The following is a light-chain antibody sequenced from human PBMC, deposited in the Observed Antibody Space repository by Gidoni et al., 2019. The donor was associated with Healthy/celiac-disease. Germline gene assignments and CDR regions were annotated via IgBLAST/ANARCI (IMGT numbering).Light chain of an antibody. Sequence: QSALTQPASVSGSPGQSITISCTGTSSDVGSYNSVSWYQQHPGQAPKLMIYDVSNRPSGVSNRFSGSKSGNTASLTISGLQAEDEADYYCSSYTSRVVFGGGTKLTVL. CDR1: SSDVGSYNS. V-gene: IGLV2-14*01. CDR3: SSYTSRVV. CDR2: DVS. J-gene: IGLJ2*01.